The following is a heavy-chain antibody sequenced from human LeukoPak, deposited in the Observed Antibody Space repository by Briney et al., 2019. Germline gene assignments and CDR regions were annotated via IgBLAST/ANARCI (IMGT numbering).Heavy chain of an antibody. CDR3: AGGVTYCGGDCFWYFDL. V-gene: IGHV4-59*01. J-gene: IGHJ2*01. Sequence: SETLSLTCTVSGGSISSKYWNWIRQPPGKGLEWLGYIYSSGSTNYNPSLKSRVTIAVDTSKNQFSLKLRSVTAADTAVYYCAGGVTYCGGDCFWYFDLWGRGALVTVSS. CDR1: GGSISSKY. D-gene: IGHD2-21*02. CDR2: IYSSGST.